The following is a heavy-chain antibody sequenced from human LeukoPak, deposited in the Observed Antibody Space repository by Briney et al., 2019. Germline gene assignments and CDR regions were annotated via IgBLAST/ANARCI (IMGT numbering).Heavy chain of an antibody. CDR2: INPNSGGT. CDR1: GYTFTGYY. J-gene: IGHJ4*02. D-gene: IGHD1-26*01. CDR3: ARDLEVGATSRDY. Sequence: GASVKVSCKASGYTFTGYYMHWVRQAPGQGLEWMGWINPNSGGTNYAQKFQGRVTMTRDTSISTAYMELSRLRSDDTAVYYCARDLEVGATSRDYWGQGTLVTVSS. V-gene: IGHV1-2*02.